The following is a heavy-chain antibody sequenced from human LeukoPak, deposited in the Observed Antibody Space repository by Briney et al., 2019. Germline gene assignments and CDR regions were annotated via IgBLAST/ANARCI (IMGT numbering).Heavy chain of an antibody. V-gene: IGHV4-39*07. J-gene: IGHJ5*02. Sequence: SETLSLTCTVSGGSINSGDYYWVWIRQPPGKGLEWIGSIYYSGSTSNNPSRKIRVTMTVDTSNSQFSMKLRSWTAAATAVCFCARSPHIWFAERGWFDPWGQGTLVTVSS. CDR3: ARSPHIWFAERGWFDP. CDR1: GGSINSGDYY. D-gene: IGHD3-10*01. CDR2: IYYSGST.